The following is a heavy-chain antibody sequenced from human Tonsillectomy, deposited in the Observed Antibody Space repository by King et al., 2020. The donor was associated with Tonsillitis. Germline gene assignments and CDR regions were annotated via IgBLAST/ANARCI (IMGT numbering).Heavy chain of an antibody. CDR2: ISYDGTNK. J-gene: IGHJ4*02. V-gene: IGHV3-30-3*01. D-gene: IGHD2-2*02. CDR1: GFTFSSYA. CDR3: ARGGGARYRLDC. Sequence: VQLVESGGGVVQPGRSLRLSCAASGFTFSSYAMHWVRQAPGKGLEWVAVISYDGTNKYYADSVKGRFTISRDNSKNTLYLQMNSLRAEDTAVYYCARGGGARYRLDCWGQGTLVTVSS.